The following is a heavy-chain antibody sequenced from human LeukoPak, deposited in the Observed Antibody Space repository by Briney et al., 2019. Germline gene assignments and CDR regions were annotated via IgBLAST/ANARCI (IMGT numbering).Heavy chain of an antibody. CDR1: RGTFSSYA. D-gene: IGHD3-10*01. CDR2: IIPIFGTA. CDR3: ASCDVPGINYYYYYMDV. V-gene: IGHV1-69*05. J-gene: IGHJ6*03. Sequence: GASVKVSCKASRGTFSSYAISCVRQAPGQGLEWMGGIIPIFGTANYAQKFQGRVTITTDESTSTAYMELSSLRSEDTAVYDCASCDVPGINYYYYYMDVWGKGTTVTVSS.